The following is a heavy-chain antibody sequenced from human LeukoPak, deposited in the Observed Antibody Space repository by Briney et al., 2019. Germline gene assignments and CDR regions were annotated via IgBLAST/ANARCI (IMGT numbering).Heavy chain of an antibody. J-gene: IGHJ6*02. CDR3: ARVYPGYCSGGSCYQRYGMDV. CDR1: GYTFTSYD. D-gene: IGHD2-15*01. Sequence: ASVKVSCKASGYTFTSYDINWVRQATGHGLEWMGWMNPNSGNTGYAQKFQGRVTMTRNTSISAAYMELSSLRSEDTAVYYCARVYPGYCSGGSCYQRYGMDVWGQGTTVTVSS. CDR2: MNPNSGNT. V-gene: IGHV1-8*01.